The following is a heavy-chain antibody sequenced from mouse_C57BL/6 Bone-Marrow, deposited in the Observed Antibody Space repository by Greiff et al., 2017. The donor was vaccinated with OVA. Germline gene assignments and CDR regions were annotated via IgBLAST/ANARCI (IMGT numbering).Heavy chain of an antibody. D-gene: IGHD3-2*02. CDR2: ISDGGSYT. J-gene: IGHJ2*01. Sequence: EVQGVESGGGLVKPGGSLKLSCAASGFTFSSYAMSWVRQTPEKRLEWVATISDGGSYTYYPDNVKGRFTISRDNAKNNLYLQMSHLKSEDTAMYYCARGDSSGYVDYWGQGTTLTVSS. V-gene: IGHV5-4*01. CDR1: GFTFSSYA. CDR3: ARGDSSGYVDY.